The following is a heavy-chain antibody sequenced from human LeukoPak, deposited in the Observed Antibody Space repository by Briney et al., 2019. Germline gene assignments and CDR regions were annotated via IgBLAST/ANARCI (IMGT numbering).Heavy chain of an antibody. CDR1: GYTFTSYG. Sequence: AASVKVSCKASGYTFTSYGISWVRQAPGQGLEWMGWISAYNGNTNYAQKLQGRVTMTTDTSTSTAYMELRSLRSDDTAVYYCARAHRYNWNDGYYYYYYMDVWGKGTTVTVSS. D-gene: IGHD1-1*01. V-gene: IGHV1-18*01. J-gene: IGHJ6*03. CDR3: ARAHRYNWNDGYYYYYYMDV. CDR2: ISAYNGNT.